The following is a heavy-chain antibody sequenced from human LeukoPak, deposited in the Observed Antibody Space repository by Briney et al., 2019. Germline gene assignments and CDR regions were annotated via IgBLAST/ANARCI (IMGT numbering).Heavy chain of an antibody. CDR3: TRVDSYYSSDY. CDR2: IRSKAYGGTT. CDR1: GFTFGDYA. D-gene: IGHD3-10*01. Sequence: PGRSLRLSCTTSGFTFGDYAMSWVRQAPGKGLEWVGFIRSKAYGGTTEYAASVKGRFTISRDDSKSIAYLQMNSLKTEDTAVYYCTRVDSYYSSDYWGQGTLVTVSS. V-gene: IGHV3-49*04. J-gene: IGHJ4*02.